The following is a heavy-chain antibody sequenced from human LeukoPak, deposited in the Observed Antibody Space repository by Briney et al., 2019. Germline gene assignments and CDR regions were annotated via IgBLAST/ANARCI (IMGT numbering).Heavy chain of an antibody. Sequence: SETLSLTCAVYGGSFSGYYWSWIRQPPGKGLEWIGEINHSGSTNYNPSLKSRFTISVDTSKNQFSLKLSSVTAADTAVYYCARGRRGVVAATFLDYWGQGTLVTVSS. CDR1: GGSFSGYY. CDR3: ARGRRGVVAATFLDY. V-gene: IGHV4-34*01. D-gene: IGHD2-15*01. CDR2: INHSGST. J-gene: IGHJ4*02.